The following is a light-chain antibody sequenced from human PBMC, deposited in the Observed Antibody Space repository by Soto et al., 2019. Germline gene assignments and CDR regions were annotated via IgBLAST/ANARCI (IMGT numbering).Light chain of an antibody. CDR2: GAS. J-gene: IGKJ1*01. Sequence: EIVLTHSPDTLSLSPGERATLSCRASLTVSDNYLAWYQQKAGQAPRLVIYGASNRATGIPDRFSGSGSGTDFTLTISRLEPEDFAVYYCQQYGSSPGTFGQGTKVDIK. CDR1: LTVSDNY. V-gene: IGKV3-20*01. CDR3: QQYGSSPGT.